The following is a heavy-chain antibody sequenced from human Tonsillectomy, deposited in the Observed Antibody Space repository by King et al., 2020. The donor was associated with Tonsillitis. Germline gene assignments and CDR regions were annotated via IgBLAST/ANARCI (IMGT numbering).Heavy chain of an antibody. V-gene: IGHV4-4*07. CDR2: IYTGGST. CDR3: ARDELPTVTVDAFDI. D-gene: IGHD4-11*01. Sequence: QLQESGPGLVKPSETLSLTCTVSGGSISSYYWSWIRQPAGKGLEWIGRIYTGGSTNYNPSLKSRVTMSVDTSKNQFSLKLSSVTAADTAVYYCARDELPTVTVDAFDIWGQGTMVTVSS. J-gene: IGHJ3*02. CDR1: GGSISSYY.